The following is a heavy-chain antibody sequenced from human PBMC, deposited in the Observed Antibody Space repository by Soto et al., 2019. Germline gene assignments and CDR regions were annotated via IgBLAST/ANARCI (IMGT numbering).Heavy chain of an antibody. CDR1: GGSISSYY. D-gene: IGHD6-13*01. J-gene: IGHJ4*02. V-gene: IGHV4-59*08. CDR2: IYYSGST. Sequence: SETLSLTCTVSGGSISSYYWSWIRQPPGKGLEWIGYIYYSGSTNYNPSLKSRVTISVDTSKNQFSLKLSSVTAADTAVYYCARHIAAAGTLGLNYFDYWGQGTLVTVSS. CDR3: ARHIAAAGTLGLNYFDY.